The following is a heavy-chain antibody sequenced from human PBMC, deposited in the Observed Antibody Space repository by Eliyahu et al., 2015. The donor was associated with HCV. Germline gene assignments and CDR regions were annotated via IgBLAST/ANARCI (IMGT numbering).Heavy chain of an antibody. CDR2: MSSDGSYT. CDR1: GFTFSAYV. V-gene: IGHV3-30*09. J-gene: IGHJ4*02. Sequence: QVQLVESGGGVVQPGRSLRLSXXASGFTFSAYVMHWLRQAPNKGLEWVADMSSDGSYTHYADSVKGRFAISRHNSKNTLYLQMNSLRTEDTGVYYCARGNFGFDQWGQGTLVTVSS. D-gene: IGHD1-7*01. CDR3: ARGNFGFDQ.